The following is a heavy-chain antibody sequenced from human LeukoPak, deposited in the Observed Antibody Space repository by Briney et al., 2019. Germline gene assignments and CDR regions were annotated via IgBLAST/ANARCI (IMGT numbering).Heavy chain of an antibody. Sequence: PSQTLSLTCTVSGGSISSGDYYWSWIRQPPGKGLEWIGYIYYSGSTYYNPSLKSRVTISVDRSKNQFSLKLSSVTAADTAVYYCARDVEGTGWFDPWGQGTLVTVSS. CDR2: IYYSGST. V-gene: IGHV4-30-4*01. CDR1: GGSISSGDYY. CDR3: ARDVEGTGWFDP. D-gene: IGHD1-1*01. J-gene: IGHJ5*02.